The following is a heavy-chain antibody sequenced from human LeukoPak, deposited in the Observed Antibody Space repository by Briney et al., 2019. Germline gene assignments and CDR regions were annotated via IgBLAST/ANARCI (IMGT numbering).Heavy chain of an antibody. D-gene: IGHD3-22*01. CDR2: FDPEDGET. Sequence: ASVKVSCKVSGYTLTELSMHWVRQAPGKGLEWMGGFDPEDGETIYAQKFQGRVTMTEDTSTDTAYMELSSLRSEDTAVYYCATDHEGTNYYDSSGYYYWGQGILVTVSS. V-gene: IGHV1-24*01. CDR3: ATDHEGTNYYDSSGYYY. J-gene: IGHJ4*02. CDR1: GYTLTELS.